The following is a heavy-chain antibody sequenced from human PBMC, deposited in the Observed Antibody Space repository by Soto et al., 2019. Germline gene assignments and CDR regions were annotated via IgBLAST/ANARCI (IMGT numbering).Heavy chain of an antibody. CDR2: IIPIFGTA. J-gene: IGHJ6*02. V-gene: IGHV1-69*13. CDR1: GCTFSSYA. Sequence: SVKVSCKASGCTFSSYAISGVRQAPGQGLEWMGGIIPIFGTANYAQKFQGRVTITADESTSTAYMELSSLRSEDTAVYYCAREECSSSSGRPVEYYGMDVWGQGTTVTVSS. CDR3: AREECSSSSGRPVEYYGMDV. D-gene: IGHD6-6*01.